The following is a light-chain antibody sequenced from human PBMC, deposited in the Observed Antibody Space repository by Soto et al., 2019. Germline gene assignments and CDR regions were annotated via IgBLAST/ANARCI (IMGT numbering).Light chain of an antibody. CDR3: SSHTSSSTPYV. Sequence: HSALTQPSSVSGSPGQSITISCTGTSSDVGGYNYVSWYQQHPGKAPKLMIYDVSNRPSGVSNRFSGSKSGNTASLTISGLQAEDEADYYCSSHTSSSTPYVFGTGTKV. J-gene: IGLJ1*01. CDR2: DVS. V-gene: IGLV2-14*01. CDR1: SSDVGGYNY.